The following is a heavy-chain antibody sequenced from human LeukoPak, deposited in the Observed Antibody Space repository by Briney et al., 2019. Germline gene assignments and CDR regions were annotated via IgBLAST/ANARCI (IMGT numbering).Heavy chain of an antibody. CDR2: ISGSGGST. V-gene: IGHV3-23*01. CDR3: AKDASVLLWFGELSERYYFDY. Sequence: GGSLRLSCAASGFTFSSYAMSWVRQAPGKGLEWVSAISGSGGSTYYADSVKGRSTISRDNSKNTLYLQMNSLRAEDTAVYYCAKDASVLLWFGELSERYYFDYWGQGTLVTVSS. D-gene: IGHD3-10*01. CDR1: GFTFSSYA. J-gene: IGHJ4*02.